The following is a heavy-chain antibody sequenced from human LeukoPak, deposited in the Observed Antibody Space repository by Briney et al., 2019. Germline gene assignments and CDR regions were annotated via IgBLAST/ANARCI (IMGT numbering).Heavy chain of an antibody. D-gene: IGHD3-9*01. CDR1: GGSISSYY. Sequence: SETLSLTCTVSGGSISSYYWSWTRQPPGKGLEWIGYIYYSGSTNYNPSLKSRVTISVNTSKNQFSLKLSSVTAADTAVYYCARHSSYYDILTGYGFDYWGQGTLVTVSS. CDR3: ARHSSYYDILTGYGFDY. CDR2: IYYSGST. V-gene: IGHV4-59*08. J-gene: IGHJ4*02.